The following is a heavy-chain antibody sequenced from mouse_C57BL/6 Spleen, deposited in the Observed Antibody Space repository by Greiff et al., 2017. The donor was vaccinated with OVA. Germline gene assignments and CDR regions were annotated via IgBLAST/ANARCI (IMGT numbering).Heavy chain of an antibody. CDR2: ISYDGSN. J-gene: IGHJ2*01. D-gene: IGHD2-5*01. V-gene: IGHV3-6*01. CDR3: ARENSNYDYFDY. Sequence: VQLQQSGPGLVKPSQSLSLTCSVTGYSITSGYYWNWIRQSPGNKLEWMGYISYDGSNNYNPSLKNRISITRDTSKNQFFLKLNSVTTEDTATYYCARENSNYDYFDYWGQGTTLTVSS. CDR1: GYSITSGYY.